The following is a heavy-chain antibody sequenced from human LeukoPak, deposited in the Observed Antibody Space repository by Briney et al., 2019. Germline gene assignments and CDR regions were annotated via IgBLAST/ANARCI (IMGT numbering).Heavy chain of an antibody. J-gene: IGHJ5*02. V-gene: IGHV4-39*01. CDR1: GDSISSNSYY. Sequence: SETLSLTCTVSGDSISSNSYYWGWIRQPPGKGLEWIGNIYYSGSTYYNPSLKSRVTISVDTSKNQFSLKLSSVTAADTAVYYCARGTRIPGYCSGGSCFNWFDPWGQGTLVTVSS. D-gene: IGHD2-15*01. CDR3: ARGTRIPGYCSGGSCFNWFDP. CDR2: IYYSGST.